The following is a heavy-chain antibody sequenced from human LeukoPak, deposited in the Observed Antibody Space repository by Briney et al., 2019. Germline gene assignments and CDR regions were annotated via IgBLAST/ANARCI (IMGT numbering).Heavy chain of an antibody. Sequence: GGSLRLSCAASGFSFRRYYTSWVRQAPGKGLEWVSVLFIGGDTYSEASVKDRFGISRDSSRATLFLQMNSLRADDTAVYYCARQGYDSGFDYWGHGTMVTVSS. CDR3: ARQGYDSGFDY. D-gene: IGHD5-12*01. J-gene: IGHJ4*01. CDR2: LFIGGDT. V-gene: IGHV3-66*04. CDR1: GFSFRRYY.